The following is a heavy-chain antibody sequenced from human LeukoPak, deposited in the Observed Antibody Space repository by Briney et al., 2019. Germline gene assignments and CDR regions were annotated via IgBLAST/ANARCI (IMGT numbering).Heavy chain of an antibody. Sequence: GGPLTLSCAGSGFTLSNYGRHWVGQAPGKGLEWIAFIGFDRNKRFYADSVKGRFTISRDNFKNTLFLEMNSLRAEDTAVYYCAKDFNWSFDYWGQGTLVTVSS. D-gene: IGHD1-1*01. J-gene: IGHJ4*02. CDR1: GFTLSNYG. V-gene: IGHV3-30*02. CDR3: AKDFNWSFDY. CDR2: IGFDRNKR.